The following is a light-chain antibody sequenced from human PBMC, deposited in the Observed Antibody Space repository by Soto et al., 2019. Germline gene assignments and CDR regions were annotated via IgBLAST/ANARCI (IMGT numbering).Light chain of an antibody. V-gene: IGKV1-27*01. CDR1: QGIIDY. CDR2: AAS. J-gene: IGKJ1*01. Sequence: DIQMTQSPSSLAASVGDRVTITCRASQGIIDYLAWYQQKPGKAPKLLIYAASTLQSGVPSRFSGSGAGTYFTLTSSSLQPEDVATYYCQKDNSAPRTFGQGTKVEIK. CDR3: QKDNSAPRT.